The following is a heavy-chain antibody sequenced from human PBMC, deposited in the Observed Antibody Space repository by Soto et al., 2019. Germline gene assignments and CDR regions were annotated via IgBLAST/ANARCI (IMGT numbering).Heavy chain of an antibody. Sequence: SETLSLTCTVSGGSVSSGSYYWSWIRQPPGKGLEWIGYIYYSGSTNYNPSLKSRVTISVDTSKNQFSLKLSSVTAADTAVYYCARVGRVYYGMDVWGQGTTVTSP. CDR2: IYYSGST. CDR1: GGSVSSGSYY. V-gene: IGHV4-61*01. D-gene: IGHD3-10*01. J-gene: IGHJ6*02. CDR3: ARVGRVYYGMDV.